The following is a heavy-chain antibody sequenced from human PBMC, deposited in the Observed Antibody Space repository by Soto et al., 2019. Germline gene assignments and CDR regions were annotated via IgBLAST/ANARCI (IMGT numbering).Heavy chain of an antibody. CDR3: ARSPLGYDYVWGRYVFDI. Sequence: ASVKVSCKASGYTFTSYGISWVRQAPGQGLEWMGWISAYNGNTNYAQKLQGRVTMTTDTSTSTAYMELRSLRSDDTAVYYCARSPLGYDYVWGRYVFDIWGQGTMVIVSS. J-gene: IGHJ3*02. CDR2: ISAYNGNT. D-gene: IGHD3-16*01. V-gene: IGHV1-18*04. CDR1: GYTFTSYG.